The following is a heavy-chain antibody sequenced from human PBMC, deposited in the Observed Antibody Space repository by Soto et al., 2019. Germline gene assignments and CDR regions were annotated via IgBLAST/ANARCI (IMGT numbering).Heavy chain of an antibody. CDR1: GFTFSSYG. J-gene: IGHJ6*02. CDR2: ISYDGSNK. CDR3: AKDRHGYGMDV. V-gene: IGHV3-30*18. Sequence: GGSLRLSCAASGFTFSSYGMHWVRQAPGKGLEWVAVISYDGSNKYYADSVKGRFTISRDNSKNTLYLQMNSLRAEDTAVYYCAKDRHGYGMDVWGQGTTVTVSS.